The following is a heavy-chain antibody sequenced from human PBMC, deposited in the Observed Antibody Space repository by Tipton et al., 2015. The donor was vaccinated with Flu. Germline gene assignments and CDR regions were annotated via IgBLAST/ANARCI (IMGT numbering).Heavy chain of an antibody. J-gene: IGHJ2*01. CDR1: GGSISSYY. V-gene: IGHV4-59*08. D-gene: IGHD3-22*01. Sequence: LRLSCTVSGGSISSYYWSWIRQPPGKGLEWIGYIYYSGSTNYNPSLKSRVTISVDTSKNQFSLRLSSVTAADTAVYYCASITSYYYDSSGYLDWYFDLWGRGTLVTVSS. CDR3: ASITSYYYDSSGYLDWYFDL. CDR2: IYYSGST.